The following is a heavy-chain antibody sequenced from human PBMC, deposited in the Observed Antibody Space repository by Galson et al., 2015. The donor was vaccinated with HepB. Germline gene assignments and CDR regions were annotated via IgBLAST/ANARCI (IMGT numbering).Heavy chain of an antibody. Sequence: TLSLTCSVSGGSISSGGPYWTWIRQHAEKGLEWIGYIYYSGSTYYNPSLKSRIAISVDTSKNQFSLKMFSVTAADTAVYYCARQSRLATTGATVYYYYAMDVWGQGTTVTVSS. V-gene: IGHV4-31*03. CDR3: ARQSRLATTGATVYYYYAMDV. D-gene: IGHD6-13*01. J-gene: IGHJ6*02. CDR1: GGSISSGGPY. CDR2: IYYSGST.